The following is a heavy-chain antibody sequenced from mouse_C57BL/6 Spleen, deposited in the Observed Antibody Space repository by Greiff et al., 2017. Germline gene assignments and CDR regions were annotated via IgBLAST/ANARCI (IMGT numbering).Heavy chain of an antibody. V-gene: IGHV14-1*01. CDR2: IDPEDGDT. CDR1: GFNIKDYY. D-gene: IGHD2-2*01. CDR3: TGYDGNGPFAY. J-gene: IGHJ3*01. Sequence: VQLQQSGAELVRPGASVKLSCTASGFNIKDYYMHWVKQRPEQGLEWIGRIDPEDGDTEYAPKFQGKATMTADTSSNTAYLQLSSLTSEDTAVYYCTGYDGNGPFAYWGQGTLVTVSA.